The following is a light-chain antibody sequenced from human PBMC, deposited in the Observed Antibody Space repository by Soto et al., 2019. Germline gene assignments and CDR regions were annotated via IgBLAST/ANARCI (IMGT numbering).Light chain of an antibody. V-gene: IGLV2-18*02. Sequence: QCVLTQPASGSRFAGQGGGISYTRTSSDVGSYNRVSWYQQPPGTAPKLMLYYVNNRPSGVPYRFSGSKSGNTASLTISGLQAEDEADYYCSSYKISRTYVFGTGPKVTVL. J-gene: IGLJ1*01. CDR3: SSYKISRTYV. CDR2: YVN. CDR1: SSDVGSYNR.